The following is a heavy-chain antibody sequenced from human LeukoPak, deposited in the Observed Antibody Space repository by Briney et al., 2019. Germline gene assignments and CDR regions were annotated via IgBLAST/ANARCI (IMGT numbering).Heavy chain of an antibody. D-gene: IGHD1-20*01. V-gene: IGHV3-74*03. J-gene: IGHJ4*02. CDR2: ISGDGSDM. Sequence: GGSLRLSCVASGFTFSGNWMNWVRQAPGKGLVWVSRISGDGSDMTYADSVKGRFTISRDNARNTLYLQMNSLRVEDTAVYYCVSLGGITVTGPYDFDCWGQGTVVTVSS. CDR3: VSLGGITVTGPYDFDC. CDR1: GFTFSGNW.